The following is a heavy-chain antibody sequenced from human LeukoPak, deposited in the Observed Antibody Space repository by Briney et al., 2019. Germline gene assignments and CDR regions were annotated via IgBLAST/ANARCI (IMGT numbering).Heavy chain of an antibody. CDR2: IYYSGST. J-gene: IGHJ4*02. CDR1: GGSFSGYY. D-gene: IGHD4-17*01. Sequence: SETLSLTCAVYGGSFSGYYWSWIRQPPGKGLEWIGYIYYSGSTYYNPSLKSRVTISVDTSKNQFSLKLSSVTAADTAVYYCARDSSYGDYVDYWGQGTLVTVSS. CDR3: ARDSSYGDYVDY. V-gene: IGHV4-30-4*08.